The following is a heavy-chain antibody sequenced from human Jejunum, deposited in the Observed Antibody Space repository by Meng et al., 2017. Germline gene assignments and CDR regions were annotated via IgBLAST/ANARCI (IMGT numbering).Heavy chain of an antibody. J-gene: IGHJ4*02. CDR1: CDRFTSFG. D-gene: IGHD3-10*01. CDR2: IRTYNGQT. CDR3: ARDGVSYTMVRGPTY. V-gene: IGHV1-18*01. Sequence: LIHAGAEVTKPGASLKVSCNAPCDRFTSFGSTWVRQAPVQGLKWMGWIRTYNGQTNIAPKFQYRVTMTTDTSTTTVYMELRSLRSDDTAVYYCARDGVSYTMVRGPTYWGQGTLVTVSS.